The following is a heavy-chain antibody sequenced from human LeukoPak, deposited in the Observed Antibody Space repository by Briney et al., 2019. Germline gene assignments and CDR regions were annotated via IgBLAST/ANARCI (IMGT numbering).Heavy chain of an antibody. CDR3: AREIYDSSGFRFDY. J-gene: IGHJ4*02. Sequence: GGSLRLSCAASGFTFSSYSMNWVRQAPGKGLEWVSYISSSSSTIYYADSVKGRFTISRDNAKNSLYLQMNSLRAEDTAVYYCAREIYDSSGFRFDYWGQGTLVTVSS. CDR2: ISSSSSTI. V-gene: IGHV3-48*01. CDR1: GFTFSSYS. D-gene: IGHD3-22*01.